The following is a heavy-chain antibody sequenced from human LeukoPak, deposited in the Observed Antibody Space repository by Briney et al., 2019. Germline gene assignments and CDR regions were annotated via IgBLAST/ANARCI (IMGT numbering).Heavy chain of an antibody. D-gene: IGHD2-8*02. V-gene: IGHV3-7*01. CDR3: ASYLYWWSDLGF. CDR1: GFTFSDYW. Sequence: PGGSLRLSCAASGFTFSDYWVTWVRQAPGKGLEWLANIKTDGSEKYYVGSVKGRFTISRDNANNSLYLQMNSLRVEDTAVYFCASYLYWWSDLGFWGQGTLVTVSS. J-gene: IGHJ4*02. CDR2: IKTDGSEK.